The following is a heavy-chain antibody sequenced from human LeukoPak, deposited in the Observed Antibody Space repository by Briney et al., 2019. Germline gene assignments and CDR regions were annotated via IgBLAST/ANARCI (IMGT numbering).Heavy chain of an antibody. D-gene: IGHD3-10*01. CDR2: IYYSGST. CDR3: ARGYYGSGSYWGYYYYMDV. J-gene: IGHJ6*03. CDR1: GGSISSSSYY. V-gene: IGHV4-39*07. Sequence: SETLSLTCTVSGGSISSSSYYWGWIRQPPGKGLEWIGSIYYSGSTYYNPSLKSRVTTSVDTSKNQFSLKLSSVTAADTAVYYCARGYYGSGSYWGYYYYMDVWGKGTTVTISS.